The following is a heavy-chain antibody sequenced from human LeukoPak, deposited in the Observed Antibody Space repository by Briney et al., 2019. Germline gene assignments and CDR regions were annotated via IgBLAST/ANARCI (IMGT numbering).Heavy chain of an antibody. CDR1: GFTFSSYE. D-gene: IGHD2-2*01. V-gene: IGHV3-48*03. Sequence: GGSLRLSCAASGFTFSSYEVNWVRQAPGKGLEWVSYISSSGSTIYYADSVKGRFTISRDNAKNSLYLQMNSLRAEDTAVYYCASSETAGKNIVVVPAAMLGLDYWGQGTLVTVSS. J-gene: IGHJ4*02. CDR2: ISSSGSTI. CDR3: ASSETAGKNIVVVPAAMLGLDY.